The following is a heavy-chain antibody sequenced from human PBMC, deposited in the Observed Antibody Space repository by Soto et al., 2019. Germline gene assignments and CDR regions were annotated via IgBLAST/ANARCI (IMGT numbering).Heavy chain of an antibody. CDR3: ARVKTPSYYYYGMDV. CDR1: GFTFSSYG. V-gene: IGHV3-33*01. Sequence: GGSLRLSCAASGFTFSSYGMHWVRQAPGKGLEWVAVIWYDGSNKYYADSVKGRFTISRDNSKNTLYLQMNSLRAEDTAVYYCARVKTPSYYYYGMDVWGQGTTVTVSS. J-gene: IGHJ6*02. CDR2: IWYDGSNK.